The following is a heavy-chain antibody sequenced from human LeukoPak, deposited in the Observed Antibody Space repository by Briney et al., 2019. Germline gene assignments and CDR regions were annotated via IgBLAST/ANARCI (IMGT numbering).Heavy chain of an antibody. CDR1: GYTFTGYY. CDR2: INPNSGGT. D-gene: IGHD3-10*01. Sequence: GASVKVSCKASGYTFTGYYMHWVRQAPGQGLEWMGWINPNSGGTNYAQKFQGRVTMTRDTSISTAYMELSRLRSDDTAVYYCARDGYYGSGSYSYWGQGTLVTVSS. CDR3: ARDGYYGSGSYSY. J-gene: IGHJ4*02. V-gene: IGHV1-2*02.